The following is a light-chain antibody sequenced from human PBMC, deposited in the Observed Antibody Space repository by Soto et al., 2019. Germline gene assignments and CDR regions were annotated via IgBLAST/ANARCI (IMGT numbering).Light chain of an antibody. CDR1: TGAVTNGHY. J-gene: IGLJ1*01. CDR2: DTT. V-gene: IGLV7-46*01. CDR3: LLSYNGPYV. Sequence: QSFVTHEPSLTVSPGGTVTLTCGSSTGAVTNGHYPYWFQQKPGQAPRTLIYDTTNRHSWTPARFSGSLLGGKAALTLSGAQPEDEAEYYCLLSYNGPYVFGTGTKVTVL.